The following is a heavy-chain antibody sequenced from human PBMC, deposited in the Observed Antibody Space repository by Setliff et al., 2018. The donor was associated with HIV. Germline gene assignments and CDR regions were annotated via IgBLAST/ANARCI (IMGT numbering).Heavy chain of an antibody. V-gene: IGHV4-59*11. CDR1: GGSISSHY. Sequence: SETLSLTCTLSGGSISSHYWSWIRQPPGKGLEWIGSVYYSGSTNYNPSLKSRITISLDTSTNQFSLKLSSVTASDTAVYYCARLTTTYYYDSSAYYHPVWGQGTLVTVS. CDR2: VYYSGST. D-gene: IGHD3-22*01. J-gene: IGHJ4*02. CDR3: ARLTTTYYYDSSAYYHPV.